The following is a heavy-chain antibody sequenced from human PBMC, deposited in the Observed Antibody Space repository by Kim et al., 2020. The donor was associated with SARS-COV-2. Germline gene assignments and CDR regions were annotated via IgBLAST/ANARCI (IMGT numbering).Heavy chain of an antibody. J-gene: IGHJ4*02. CDR2: IYYSGTT. Sequence: SETLSLTCTVSSDSISSYYCSWIRQLPGKGLEWIGYIYYSGTTNYNPSLNSRVTISWDTSKNKFSLELTSVTDADTAVYYCARAEGRGSWHQVDYWGQGILVTVSS. D-gene: IGHD2-15*01. CDR3: ARAEGRGSWHQVDY. CDR1: SDSISSYY. V-gene: IGHV4-59*01.